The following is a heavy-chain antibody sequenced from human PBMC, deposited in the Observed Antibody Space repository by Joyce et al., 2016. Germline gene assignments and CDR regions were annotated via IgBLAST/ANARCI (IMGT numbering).Heavy chain of an antibody. D-gene: IGHD6-19*01. CDR1: GYKFSTYW. J-gene: IGHJ4*02. CDR3: VKIATTGWYGAPFDN. CDR2: IYPGDCDI. V-gene: IGHV5-51*01. Sequence: EVQLVQSGAEVKKPGESLRIACKGCGYKFSTYWIGWVRQMPGKGLEWIEIIYPGDCDIRYSPSFEGQVRISADKSIDTAYLQWSSLKASDTAMYYCVKIATTGWYGAPFDNWGQGTLVTVSS.